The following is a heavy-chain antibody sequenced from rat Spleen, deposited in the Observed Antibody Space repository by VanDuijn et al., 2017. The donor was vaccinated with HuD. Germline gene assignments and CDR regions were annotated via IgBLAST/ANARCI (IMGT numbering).Heavy chain of an antibody. CDR3: ARHDGGYSVMDA. CDR2: ISYEGSST. J-gene: IGHJ4*01. D-gene: IGHD1-11*01. CDR1: GFTFSDYY. V-gene: IGHV5-22*01. Sequence: EVQLVESGGGLVQPGRSLKLSCAASGFTFSDYYMAWVRQAPKKGLEWVASISYEGSSTYYGDSVKGRFTISSDNAKSTLYLQMNSLRSEDTATYYCARHDGGYSVMDAWCQGASVTVSS.